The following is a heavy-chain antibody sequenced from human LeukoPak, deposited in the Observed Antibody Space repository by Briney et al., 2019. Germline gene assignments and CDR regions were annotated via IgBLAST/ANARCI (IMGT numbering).Heavy chain of an antibody. J-gene: IGHJ4*02. CDR3: ARDPPLYY. CDR2: IYSGGNT. CDR1: GFSVSSNH. Sequence: GGSLRLSCAVSGFSVSSNHVSWVRQAPGKGLEWVSVIYSGGNTYYADSVKGRFTISKDNSKNTLYPQMNSLRAEDTAVYYCARDPPLYYWGQGTLVTVSS. V-gene: IGHV3-53*01.